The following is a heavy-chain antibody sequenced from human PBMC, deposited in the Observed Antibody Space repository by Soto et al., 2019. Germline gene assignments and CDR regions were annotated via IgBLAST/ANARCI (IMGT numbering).Heavy chain of an antibody. CDR2: ISGSGGTT. CDR3: AKFFVETGGSSGWPWSFHY. V-gene: IGHV3-23*01. Sequence: PGESLKISCAASGFTFSSYAMSWVRQAPGKGLEWVSAISGSGGTTYYADSVKGRFTISRDNSKNTLFLQMNSLRAEDTAVYYCAKFFVETGGSSGWPWSFHYWGQGTLVTVSS. CDR1: GFTFSSYA. J-gene: IGHJ4*02. D-gene: IGHD6-25*01.